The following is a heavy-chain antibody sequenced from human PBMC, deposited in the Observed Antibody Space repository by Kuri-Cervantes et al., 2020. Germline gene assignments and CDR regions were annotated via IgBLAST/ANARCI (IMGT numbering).Heavy chain of an antibody. CDR3: ARGAFLEWSLFFDY. Sequence: SETLSLTCTVSGGSISSYYWSWIRQPPGKGLEWIGHIYNSGSTSYNPSLKSRVTISVDTSRTQFSLKLSSVTAADTAVYYCARGAFLEWSLFFDYWGQGTLVTVSS. D-gene: IGHD3-3*01. V-gene: IGHV4-59*01. CDR1: GGSISSYY. CDR2: IYNSGST. J-gene: IGHJ4*02.